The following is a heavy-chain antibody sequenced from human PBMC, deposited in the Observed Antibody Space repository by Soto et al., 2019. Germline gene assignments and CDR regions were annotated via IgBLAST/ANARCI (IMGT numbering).Heavy chain of an antibody. J-gene: IGHJ4*02. V-gene: IGHV1-69*12. D-gene: IGHD2-21*02. CDR1: GGTFSSYA. Sequence: QVQLVQSGAEVKKPGSSVKVSCKASGGTFSSYAISWVRQAPGQGLEWMGGIIPIFGTANYAQKFQGRVTITADESTSTAYKELSSLRSEDTAVYYCARGDSVVTAILFDYWGQGTLVTVSS. CDR3: ARGDSVVTAILFDY. CDR2: IIPIFGTA.